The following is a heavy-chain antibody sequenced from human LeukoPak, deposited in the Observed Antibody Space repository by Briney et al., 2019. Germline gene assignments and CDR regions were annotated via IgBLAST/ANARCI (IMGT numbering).Heavy chain of an antibody. J-gene: IGHJ4*02. D-gene: IGHD3-22*01. CDR1: GFTFSSYW. CDR3: ARVITGYYYDSSGYYGDY. V-gene: IGHV3-7*01. Sequence: GGSLRLSCAASGFTFSSYWMSWVRQAPGKGLEWVANIKQDGSGKYYVDSVKGRFTISRDNAKNSLYLQMNSLRAEDTAVYYCARVITGYYYDSSGYYGDYWGQGTLVTVSS. CDR2: IKQDGSGK.